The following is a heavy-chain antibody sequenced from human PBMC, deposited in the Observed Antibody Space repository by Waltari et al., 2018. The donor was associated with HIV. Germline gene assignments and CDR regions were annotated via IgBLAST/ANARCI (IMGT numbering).Heavy chain of an antibody. CDR2: IRYDGSNK. D-gene: IGHD3-10*01. J-gene: IGHJ4*02. CDR1: GFTFSSYG. V-gene: IGHV3-30*02. CDR3: AKTRMVRGVIIPSGY. Sequence: QVQLVESGGGVVQPGGSLRLSCAASGFTFSSYGMHWVRQAPGKGLGWVAFIRYDGSNKYYADSVKGRFTISRDNSKNTLYLQMNSLRAEDTAVYYCAKTRMVRGVIIPSGYWGQGTLVTVSS.